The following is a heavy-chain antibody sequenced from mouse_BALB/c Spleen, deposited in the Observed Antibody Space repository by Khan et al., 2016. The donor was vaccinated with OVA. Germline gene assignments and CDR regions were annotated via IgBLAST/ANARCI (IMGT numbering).Heavy chain of an antibody. CDR3: ARTARIKY. Sequence: EVQLQQSGPGLVKPSQSLSLTCTVTGYSITSGYGWNWIRQFPGNKLEWMGYISYSGSTNYNPSLKSRISITRDTSKNQFFLQLNSVTTEDTATYYCARTARIKYWGQGTALTVSS. D-gene: IGHD1-2*01. V-gene: IGHV3-2*02. CDR2: ISYSGST. J-gene: IGHJ2*01. CDR1: GYSITSGYG.